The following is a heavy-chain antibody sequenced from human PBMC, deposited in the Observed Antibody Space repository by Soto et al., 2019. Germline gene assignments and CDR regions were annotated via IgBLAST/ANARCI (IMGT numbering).Heavy chain of an antibody. D-gene: IGHD3-3*01. Sequence: QVQLQESGPGLVKPSQTLSLTCTVSGGSVNSGAYHWNWIRQHPGKGLDWIGYIYYNGDTSYNSSLRSRSNLSLDPSKNQFSLTLTSVAAADTAVYFGARGSAGRFLGVYYGVEVWGPGTMVTVSS. CDR1: GGSVNSGAYH. J-gene: IGHJ6*02. CDR2: IYYNGDT. CDR3: ARGSAGRFLGVYYGVEV. V-gene: IGHV4-31*03.